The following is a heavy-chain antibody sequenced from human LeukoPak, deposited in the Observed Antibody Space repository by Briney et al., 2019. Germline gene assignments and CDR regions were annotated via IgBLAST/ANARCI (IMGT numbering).Heavy chain of an antibody. V-gene: IGHV4-59*01. D-gene: IGHD1-26*01. CDR1: GGSISSYY. J-gene: IGHJ4*02. Sequence: SETLSLTCSVSGGSISSYYWSWIRQPPGKGLEWIGNSHYSGSTNYNPPLKSRVTISVDTSKNQISLKLSSVTAADTAVYYCARGQWGFDYWGQGTLVTVSS. CDR2: SHYSGST. CDR3: ARGQWGFDY.